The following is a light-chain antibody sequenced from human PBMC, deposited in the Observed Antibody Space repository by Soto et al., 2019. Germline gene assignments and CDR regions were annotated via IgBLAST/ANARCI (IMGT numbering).Light chain of an antibody. V-gene: IGKV3-11*01. CDR1: QTVSNF. Sequence: EIVLTQSPATLSLSPGERATLSCRASQTVSNFLGWYQQKPGQAPRLLIYDASSRATGIPARFSGSGSGTDFTLTISSLEPEDFAIYYCQQRRNLPLTFGQGTRLEIK. CDR2: DAS. CDR3: QQRRNLPLT. J-gene: IGKJ5*01.